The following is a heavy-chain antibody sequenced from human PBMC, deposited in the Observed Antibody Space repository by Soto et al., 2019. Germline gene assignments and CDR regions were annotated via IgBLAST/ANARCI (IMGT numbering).Heavy chain of an antibody. CDR3: GRVPDY. CDR2: IYHSGST. Sequence: QLQLQESGSGLVKPSQTLSLTCAVSGGSISSGGYSWSWIRQPPGKGLEWIGYIYHSGSTYYNPSPXSXXTTSVDRSKTQFSLKLSSVTAADTAVYYCGRVPDYWGQGTRVTVSS. CDR1: GGSISSGGYS. V-gene: IGHV4-30-2*01. J-gene: IGHJ4*02.